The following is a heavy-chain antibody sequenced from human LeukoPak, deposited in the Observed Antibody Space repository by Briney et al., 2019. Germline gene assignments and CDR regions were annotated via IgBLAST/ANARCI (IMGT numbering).Heavy chain of an antibody. CDR2: IYVTGST. CDR1: GGSVTSSSYY. D-gene: IGHD1-26*01. J-gene: IGHJ4*02. Sequence: SQTLSLTCSVSGGSVTSSSYYWSWLRQPAGKGLEWIGRIYVTGSTDYNPSLKSRVSMSLDKSRNNFSLQLTSVTAADTATYYCARGSVGPTGKFESWGQGTLVSVSS. CDR3: ARGSVGPTGKFES. V-gene: IGHV4-61*02.